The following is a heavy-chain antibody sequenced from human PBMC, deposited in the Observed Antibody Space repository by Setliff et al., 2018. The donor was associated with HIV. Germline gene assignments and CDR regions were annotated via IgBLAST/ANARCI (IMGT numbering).Heavy chain of an antibody. CDR2: IYSTDTT. CDR1: AVSIGGYS. CDR3: ARHGTWNSQRFHFDY. D-gene: IGHD1-7*01. Sequence: SETLSLTCTVSAVSIGGYSWSWIRQSPGKGLEWIGSIYSTDTTNHNPSLESRVTISVDKSKNQFSPKLNSVTAADTAVYYCARHGTWNSQRFHFDYWGQGTPVTVSS. V-gene: IGHV4-4*09. J-gene: IGHJ4*02.